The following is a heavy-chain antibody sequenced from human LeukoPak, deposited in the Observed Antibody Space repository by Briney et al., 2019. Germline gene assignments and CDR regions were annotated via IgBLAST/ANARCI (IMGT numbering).Heavy chain of an antibody. CDR1: GLTFSSYW. J-gene: IGHJ3*02. CDR2: IKQDGSEK. Sequence: PGGSLRLSCVASGLTFSSYWMTWVRQAPGKGLEWVANIKQDGSEKYYVDSVKGRFTISRDNAKNSLYLQMNSLRAEDTGVYYCARDSSSWKFSAFDIWGQGTMVTVSS. V-gene: IGHV3-7*01. CDR3: ARDSSSWKFSAFDI. D-gene: IGHD6-13*01.